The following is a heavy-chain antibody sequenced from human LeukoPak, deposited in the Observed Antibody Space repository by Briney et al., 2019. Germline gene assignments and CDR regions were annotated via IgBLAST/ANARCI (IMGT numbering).Heavy chain of an antibody. J-gene: IGHJ6*03. Sequence: GRSLRLSCAASGFTFSSYAMHWVRQAPGKGLEWVAVMSFDGSNKYYADSVKGRFTISRDNSKNTLYLQMNSLRAEDTAVYYCARDPINCSSASCDYYYYYYMDVWGKGTTVTVSS. CDR3: ARDPINCSSASCDYYYYYYMDV. CDR2: MSFDGSNK. D-gene: IGHD2-2*01. CDR1: GFTFSSYA. V-gene: IGHV3-30-3*01.